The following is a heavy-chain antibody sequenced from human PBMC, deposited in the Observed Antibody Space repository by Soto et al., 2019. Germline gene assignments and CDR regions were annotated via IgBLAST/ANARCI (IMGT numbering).Heavy chain of an antibody. CDR1: GGSISSRTFW. CDR2: MYYSGSS. V-gene: IGHV4-39*01. CDR3: ARHPRDDYNYGGSGIFDY. J-gene: IGHJ4*02. D-gene: IGHD4-4*01. Sequence: QLQLQESGPGLVKPSETLSLTCSVSGGSISSRTFWWAWIRQPPGKGLEWIGDMYYSGSSYSSPTLKSRVTLSVDTSKNQLSLKLNSVTAADTAVYSCARHPRDDYNYGGSGIFDYWGQGTLVTVSS.